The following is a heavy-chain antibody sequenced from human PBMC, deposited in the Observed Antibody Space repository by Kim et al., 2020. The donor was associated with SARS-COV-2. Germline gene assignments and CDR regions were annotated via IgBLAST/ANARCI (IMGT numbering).Heavy chain of an antibody. CDR3: ARERYCSSTSCYNWFDP. D-gene: IGHD2-2*01. J-gene: IGHJ5*02. V-gene: IGHV3-53*04. Sequence: VKGRFTISRHNSKNTLYLQMNSLRAEDTAVYYCARERYCSSTSCYNWFDPWGQGTLVTVSS.